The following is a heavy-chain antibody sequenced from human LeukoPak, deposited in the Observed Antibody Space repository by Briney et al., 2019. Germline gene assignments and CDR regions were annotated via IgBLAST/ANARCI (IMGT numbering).Heavy chain of an antibody. CDR1: GGSISSYY. CDR2: IYYSGST. J-gene: IGHJ3*02. Sequence: SETLSLTCTVPGGSISSYYWSWIRQPPGKGLEWIGYIYYSGSTTYNPSLKSRVTISVDTSKNQFSLKLSSVTAADTAVYYCAAKERGSYWGLDAFDIWGQGTMVTVSS. D-gene: IGHD1-26*01. V-gene: IGHV4-59*01. CDR3: AAKERGSYWGLDAFDI.